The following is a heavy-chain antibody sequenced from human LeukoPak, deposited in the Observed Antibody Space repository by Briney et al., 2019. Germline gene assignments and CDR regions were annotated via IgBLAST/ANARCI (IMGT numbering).Heavy chain of an antibody. D-gene: IGHD3-22*01. Sequence: SVKVSCKASGGTFISYAISWVRQAPGQGLEWMGGIIPIFGTANYAQKFQGRVTITADESTSTAYMELSSLRSEDTAVYYCAAYYDSSGYYHQNFDYWGQGTLVTVSS. J-gene: IGHJ4*02. CDR1: GGTFISYA. V-gene: IGHV1-69*13. CDR2: IIPIFGTA. CDR3: AAYYDSSGYYHQNFDY.